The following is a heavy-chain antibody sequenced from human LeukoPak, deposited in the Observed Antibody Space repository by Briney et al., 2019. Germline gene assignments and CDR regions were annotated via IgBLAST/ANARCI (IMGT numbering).Heavy chain of an antibody. V-gene: IGHV5-51*01. J-gene: IGHJ5*02. CDR2: IYPGDSDT. D-gene: IGHD5-24*01. CDR3: ASQRDGYNSWFDP. Sequence: GESLKISCKGSGYSFTSYWIGWVRQMPGKGLEWMGTIYPGDSDTRYSPSFQGQVTISADKSISTAYLQWSSLKASDTAMYYCASQRDGYNSWFDPWGQRTLVTVSS. CDR1: GYSFTSYW.